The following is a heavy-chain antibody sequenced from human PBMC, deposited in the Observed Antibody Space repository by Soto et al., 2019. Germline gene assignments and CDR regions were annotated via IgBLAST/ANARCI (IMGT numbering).Heavy chain of an antibody. V-gene: IGHV3-64D*08. Sequence: GGSLRLSCSASGFTFSSYAMHWVRQAPGKGLEYVSAISSNGGSTYYADSVKGRFTISRDNSKNTLYLQMSSLRAEDTAVYYCVTPGRDYCSSTSCPIRYYGMDVWGQGTTVTVSS. D-gene: IGHD2-2*01. J-gene: IGHJ6*02. CDR2: ISSNGGST. CDR1: GFTFSSYA. CDR3: VTPGRDYCSSTSCPIRYYGMDV.